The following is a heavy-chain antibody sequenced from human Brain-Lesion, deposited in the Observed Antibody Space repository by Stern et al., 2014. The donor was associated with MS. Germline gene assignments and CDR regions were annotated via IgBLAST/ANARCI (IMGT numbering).Heavy chain of an antibody. CDR1: GFSLSSYW. CDR2: IKQDGSER. Sequence: MQLVESGGGLVQPGGSLRLSCAGSGFSLSSYWMSWVRQAPGKGPELVATIKQDGSERYYVDSVKGRFTISRDNSKNSVFLRMNSLRVDDTSVYYCARDCGSGSCYQTQYYYGVDVWGQGTTVIVSS. V-gene: IGHV3-7*01. J-gene: IGHJ6*02. CDR3: ARDCGSGSCYQTQYYYGVDV. D-gene: IGHD2-15*01.